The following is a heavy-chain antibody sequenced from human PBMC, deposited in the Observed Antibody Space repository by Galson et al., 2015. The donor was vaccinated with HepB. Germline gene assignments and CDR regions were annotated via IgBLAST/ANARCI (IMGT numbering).Heavy chain of an antibody. CDR3: AKDSAAAAIGTYFDY. CDR2: IWYDGSNK. V-gene: IGHV3-33*06. CDR1: GFTFSSYG. Sequence: SLRLSCAASGFTFSSYGMHWVRQAPGKGLEWVAVIWYDGSNKYYADSVKGRFTISRDNSKNTLYLQMNSLRAEDTAVYYCAKDSAAAAIGTYFDYWGQGTLVTVSS. D-gene: IGHD6-13*01. J-gene: IGHJ4*02.